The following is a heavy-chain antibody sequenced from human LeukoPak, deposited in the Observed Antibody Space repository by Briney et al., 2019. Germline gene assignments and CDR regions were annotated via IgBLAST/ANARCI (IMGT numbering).Heavy chain of an antibody. V-gene: IGHV1-46*01. Sequence: ASVKVSCKASGYTFTSYYMHWVRQAPGQGLEWMGIINPSGGSTSYAQKFQGRVTMTRDMSTITVYMELSSLRSEDTAVYYRARDQVVVVPDSQDAFDIWGQGTMVTVSS. CDR3: ARDQVVVVPDSQDAFDI. J-gene: IGHJ3*02. CDR1: GYTFTSYY. CDR2: INPSGGST. D-gene: IGHD2-2*01.